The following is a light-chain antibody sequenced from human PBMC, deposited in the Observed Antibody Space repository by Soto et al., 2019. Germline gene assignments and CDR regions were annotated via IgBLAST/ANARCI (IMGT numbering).Light chain of an antibody. CDR2: STD. Sequence: QSVLAQPPSASGTPGQTVTISFSGSSSNVGKNIVNWYQQVPGTAPKLLIYSTDQRPSGVPDRFSGSKSGTSASLAISGLQSEDEADYYCAAWDDGRNDLYVIGSGTKVTVL. V-gene: IGLV1-44*01. J-gene: IGLJ1*01. CDR3: AAWDDGRNDLYV. CDR1: SSNVGKNI.